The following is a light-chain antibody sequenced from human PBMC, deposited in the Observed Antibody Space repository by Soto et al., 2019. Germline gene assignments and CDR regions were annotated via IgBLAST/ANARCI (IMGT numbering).Light chain of an antibody. Sequence: DIQMTQSPSSLSASVGDRVTISCRASEGINNDLAWYQQKPGEAPNRMIYVASNLQTVVPSRFSGSVAGTEFTLTIGSLQPEDFATYYCLQHHSYPLTFGGGTKVEIK. J-gene: IGKJ4*01. V-gene: IGKV1-17*01. CDR3: LQHHSYPLT. CDR2: VAS. CDR1: EGINND.